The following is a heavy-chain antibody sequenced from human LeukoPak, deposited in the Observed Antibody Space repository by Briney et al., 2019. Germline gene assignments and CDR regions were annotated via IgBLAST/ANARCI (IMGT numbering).Heavy chain of an antibody. CDR1: GFTFSDQY. CDR3: ARGHYGLDV. V-gene: IGHV3-11*05. J-gene: IGHJ6*02. Sequence: SGGSLRLSCAASGFTFSDQYMSWIRQAPGKGLECVSYISTSSSHTDYADSVKGRFTISRDDAKDSLFLQMHSLRAEDTAVYYCARGHYGLDVWGQGTTVTVPS. CDR2: ISTSSSHT.